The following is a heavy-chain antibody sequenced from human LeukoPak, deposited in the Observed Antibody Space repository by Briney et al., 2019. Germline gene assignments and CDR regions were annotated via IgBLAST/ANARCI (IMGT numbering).Heavy chain of an antibody. CDR1: GYTFTDYY. D-gene: IGHD6-19*01. J-gene: IGHJ3*02. Sequence: GASVKVSCKASGYTFTDYYMHWVRQAPGQGLEWMGRINPNSGDTNYAQKFQGRVTMTRDTSISTAYMELSRPRSDDTAVYYCARDSFGVWSFDIWGQGTMVTVSS. V-gene: IGHV1-2*06. CDR2: INPNSGDT. CDR3: ARDSFGVWSFDI.